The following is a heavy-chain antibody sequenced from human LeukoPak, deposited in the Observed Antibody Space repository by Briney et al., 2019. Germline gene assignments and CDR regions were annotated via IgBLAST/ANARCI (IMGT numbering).Heavy chain of an antibody. Sequence: PSETLSLTCTVSGGSISSYYWSWIRQPPGKGLEWIGYIYYSGSTNYNPSLKSRVTISVDTSKNQFSLKLSSVTAADTAVYYCARAYYDFWSGYYWQNYFDYWGQGTLVTVSS. V-gene: IGHV4-59*01. J-gene: IGHJ4*02. CDR2: IYYSGST. CDR1: GGSISSYY. CDR3: ARAYYDFWSGYYWQNYFDY. D-gene: IGHD3-3*01.